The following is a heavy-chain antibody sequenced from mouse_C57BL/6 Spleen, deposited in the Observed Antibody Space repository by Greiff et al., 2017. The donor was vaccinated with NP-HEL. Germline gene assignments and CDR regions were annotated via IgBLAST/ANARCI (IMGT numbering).Heavy chain of an antibody. Sequence: EVKLMESGGDLVKPGGSLKLSCAASGFTFSSYGMSWVRQTPDKRLEWVATISSGGSYTYYPDSVKGRFTITRDNAKNTLYLQMSSLKSEDTAMDYCACNYADYGGFAYWGQGTLVTVSA. D-gene: IGHD2-13*01. CDR2: ISSGGSYT. V-gene: IGHV5-6*01. CDR1: GFTFSSYG. J-gene: IGHJ3*01. CDR3: ACNYADYGGFAY.